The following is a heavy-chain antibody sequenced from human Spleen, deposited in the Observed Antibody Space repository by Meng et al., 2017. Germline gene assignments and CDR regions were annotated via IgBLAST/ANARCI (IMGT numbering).Heavy chain of an antibody. CDR3: ARAKGSSYYYDSSGYRPHAPLDY. V-gene: IGHV3-33*01. Sequence: GESLKISCAASGFTFSSYGMHWVRQAPGKGLEWVAVIWYDGSNKYYADSVKGRFTISRDNSKNTLYLQMNSLRAEDTAVYYCARAKGSSYYYDSSGYRPHAPLDYWGQGTLVTVSS. CDR1: GFTFSSYG. CDR2: IWYDGSNK. D-gene: IGHD3-22*01. J-gene: IGHJ4*02.